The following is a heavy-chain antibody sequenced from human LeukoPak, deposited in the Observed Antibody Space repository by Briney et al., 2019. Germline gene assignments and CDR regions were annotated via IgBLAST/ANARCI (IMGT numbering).Heavy chain of an antibody. J-gene: IGHJ6*02. D-gene: IGHD6-19*01. CDR3: ARDSQWLADYYYYGMDV. Sequence: GWSLRLSCAASGFTFSSYAMHWVRQAPGKGLEWVAVISYDGSNKYYADSVKGRFTISRDNSKNTLYLQMNSLRAEDTAVYYCARDSQWLADYYYYGMDVWGQGTTVTVSS. CDR2: ISYDGSNK. V-gene: IGHV3-30-3*01. CDR1: GFTFSSYA.